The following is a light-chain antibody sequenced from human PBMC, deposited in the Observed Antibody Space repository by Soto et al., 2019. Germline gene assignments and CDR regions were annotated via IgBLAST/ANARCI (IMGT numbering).Light chain of an antibody. Sequence: EIVMTQSPATLSVSPGERATLSCRASQSVSSNFAWYQQKPGQAPRLLIYDASTRATGIPARFSGSGSGTEFTLTISSLQSEDFAVYYYQQYKKSPRTFGHGTKVEIK. J-gene: IGKJ1*01. CDR2: DAS. CDR1: QSVSSN. CDR3: QQYKKSPRT. V-gene: IGKV3-15*01.